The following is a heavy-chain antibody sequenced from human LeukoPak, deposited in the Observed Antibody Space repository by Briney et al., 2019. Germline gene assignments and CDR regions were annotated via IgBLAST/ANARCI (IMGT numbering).Heavy chain of an antibody. CDR1: GYSFTSYW. CDR3: ARHWSYCSGGSCSLGF. D-gene: IGHD2-15*01. J-gene: IGHJ4*02. Sequence: GESLKISCKGSGYSFTSYWIAWVRQMPGKGLEWMGIIYPGDSDTRYSPSFQGQVTISADKSISTAYLQWSSLKASDTAMYYRARHWSYCSGGSCSLGFWGQGTLVTVSS. CDR2: IYPGDSDT. V-gene: IGHV5-51*01.